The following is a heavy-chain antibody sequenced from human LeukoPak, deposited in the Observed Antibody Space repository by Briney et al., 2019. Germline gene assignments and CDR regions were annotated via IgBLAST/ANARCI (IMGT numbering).Heavy chain of an antibody. CDR2: IYYSGST. CDR3: ARHRAGGSGMAVDY. Sequence: TSETLSLTCTFTGGSISSSSYYWGWIRQPPGKGLERIGIIYYSGSTSYNPSLKSRLTISVDTSKNQFSLKVSSGTAADTAVYYCARHRAGGSGMAVDYWGQGTLVTVSS. D-gene: IGHD3-10*01. V-gene: IGHV4-39*01. CDR1: GGSISSSSYY. J-gene: IGHJ4*02.